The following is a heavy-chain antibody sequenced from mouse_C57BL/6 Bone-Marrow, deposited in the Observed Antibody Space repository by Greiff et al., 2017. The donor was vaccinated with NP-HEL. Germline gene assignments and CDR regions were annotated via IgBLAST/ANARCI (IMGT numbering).Heavy chain of an antibody. D-gene: IGHD2-1*01. Sequence: QVQLQQSGAELVKPGASVKLSCKASGYTFTSYWMQWVKQRPGQGLEWIGEIDPSDSYTNYNQKFKGKATLTVDTSSSTAYMQLSSLTSEDSAVYYCARSPTTRFAYWGQGTLVTVSA. CDR2: IDPSDSYT. CDR3: ARSPTTRFAY. J-gene: IGHJ3*01. V-gene: IGHV1-50*01. CDR1: GYTFTSYW.